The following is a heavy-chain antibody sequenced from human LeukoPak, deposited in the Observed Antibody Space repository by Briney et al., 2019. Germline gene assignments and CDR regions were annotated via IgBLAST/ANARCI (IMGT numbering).Heavy chain of an antibody. V-gene: IGHV4-4*09. J-gene: IGHJ3*01. Sequence: SETLSLTCTVSAGSISSYFWNWIRQPPGKGLEWIGYIYTSGNTNYNPSLKSRVTISVATSKNQFSLKLSSVTAADTAVYYCGSQNPGELPPLYWGQGTMVTVSS. CDR2: IYTSGNT. CDR3: GSQNPGELPPLY. CDR1: AGSISSYF. D-gene: IGHD3-16*01.